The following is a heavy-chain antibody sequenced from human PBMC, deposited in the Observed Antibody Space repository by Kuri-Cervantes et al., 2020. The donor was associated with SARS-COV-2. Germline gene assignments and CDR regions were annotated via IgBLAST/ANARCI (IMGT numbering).Heavy chain of an antibody. CDR2: IKQDGSEK. J-gene: IGHJ4*02. Sequence: GGSLRLSCAASGFTFSSYGMHWVRQAPGKGLEWVANIKQDGSEKYYVDSVKGRFTISRDNAKNSLYLQMNSLRAEDTAVYYCAREGTLSPYDYWGQGTLVTVSS. V-gene: IGHV3-7*05. D-gene: IGHD3-10*01. CDR3: AREGTLSPYDY. CDR1: GFTFSSYG.